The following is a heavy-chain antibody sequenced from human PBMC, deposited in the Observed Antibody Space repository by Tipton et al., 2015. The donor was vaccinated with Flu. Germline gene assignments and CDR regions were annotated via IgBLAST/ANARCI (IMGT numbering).Heavy chain of an antibody. CDR1: GDTFSNYA. Sequence: QLVQSGPEVKKPGSPVKVSCKASGDTFSNYAISWLRQAPGQGLEWRGGIIPIFKTPIYAQKFQGRVTITADDSMNTVYMELSSLTSDDTAVYYCARLSEAVDFWGQGTLVTVSS. J-gene: IGHJ4*02. CDR3: ARLSEAVDF. V-gene: IGHV1-69*01. CDR2: IIPIFKTP. D-gene: IGHD1-14*01.